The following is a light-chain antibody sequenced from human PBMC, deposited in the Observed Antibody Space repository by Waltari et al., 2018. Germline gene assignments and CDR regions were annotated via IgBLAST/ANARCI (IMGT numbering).Light chain of an antibody. V-gene: IGKV1-5*01. CDR1: QSISTW. J-gene: IGKJ4*01. CDR2: AAS. CDR3: QQYYSYPFT. Sequence: DIQMTQSPSTLSASVGDRVIITCRASQSISTWLAWYQQKPGKAPKLLIFAASSLQTGVPSRFSGSGSGTEFTLTISCLQSEDFATYYCQQYYSYPFTFGGGTKVEIK.